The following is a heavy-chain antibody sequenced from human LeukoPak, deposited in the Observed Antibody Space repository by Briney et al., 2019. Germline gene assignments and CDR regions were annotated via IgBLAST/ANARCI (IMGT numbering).Heavy chain of an antibody. J-gene: IGHJ6*02. D-gene: IGHD3-16*01. CDR2: IIPIRGMT. CDR3: ARLRWGAKVTSSYHYYGMDV. V-gene: IGHV1-69*04. CDR1: GATFSSYA. Sequence: GASVKVSCKASGATFSSYAISWVRQAPGQGLEWMGRIIPIRGMTNYAQKFQGRVTITADKSTSTAYMELSNLRSEDTALYYCARLRWGAKVTSSYHYYGMDVWGQGTTVTVSS.